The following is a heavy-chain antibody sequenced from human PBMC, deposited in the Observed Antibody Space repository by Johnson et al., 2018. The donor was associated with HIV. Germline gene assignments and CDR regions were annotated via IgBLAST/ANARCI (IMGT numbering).Heavy chain of an antibody. CDR1: GFTFSSYA. Sequence: EVQLVESGGGLVQPGGSLRLSCAASGFTFSSYAMSWVRQAPGKGLELVSGISDNGGTAYYADSVKGRFTISRDNSKSTLYLQMNSLRAEDTAVYYCAKDRGYSTSSAFDFWGQGTMVTVSS. CDR2: ISDNGGTA. CDR3: AKDRGYSTSSAFDF. V-gene: IGHV3-23*04. J-gene: IGHJ3*01. D-gene: IGHD6-13*01.